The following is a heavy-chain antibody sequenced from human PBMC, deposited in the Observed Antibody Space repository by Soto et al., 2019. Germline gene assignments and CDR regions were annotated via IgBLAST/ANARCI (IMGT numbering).Heavy chain of an antibody. J-gene: IGHJ4*02. Sequence: DVQLLESGGGLVQPGGSLRLSCAASGFSFSSYAMVWVRQAPGKGLEWFSVISARGGSSYFADSVKGRFTISRDNSKNVLSLEMNSLRAEDTAIYFCAKGSIEYSASVDNWGQGTLVLVSS. CDR2: ISARGGSS. CDR3: AKGSIEYSASVDN. V-gene: IGHV3-23*01. CDR1: GFSFSSYA. D-gene: IGHD4-4*01.